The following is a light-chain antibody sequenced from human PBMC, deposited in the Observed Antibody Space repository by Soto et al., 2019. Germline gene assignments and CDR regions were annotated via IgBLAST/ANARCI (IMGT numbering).Light chain of an antibody. CDR2: WAS. CDR1: QSVLYSSNNKNH. J-gene: IGKJ5*01. Sequence: DIVMTQSPDSLAVSLGERATINWKSSQSVLYSSNNKNHLAWYQQKPGQPPKLLIYWASTRESGVPDRFSGSGSGTDFTLTISSLQAEDVAVYYCQQYYSTPITFGQGTRLEIK. V-gene: IGKV4-1*01. CDR3: QQYYSTPIT.